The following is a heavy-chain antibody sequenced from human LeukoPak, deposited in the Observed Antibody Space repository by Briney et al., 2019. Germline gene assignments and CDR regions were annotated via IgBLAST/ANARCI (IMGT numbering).Heavy chain of an antibody. D-gene: IGHD6-13*01. CDR1: GFTFSSYW. CDR3: ARSYSSWYSFDY. CDR2: IDSDGSST. V-gene: IGHV3-74*01. J-gene: IGHJ4*02. Sequence: GGSLRLSCAASGFTFSSYWMHWVRQAPGKGLVWVSRIDSDGSSTSYADSVKGRFTISRDNAKNTLYLQMNSLRAEDTAVYYCARSYSSWYSFDYWGQGTLVTVSS.